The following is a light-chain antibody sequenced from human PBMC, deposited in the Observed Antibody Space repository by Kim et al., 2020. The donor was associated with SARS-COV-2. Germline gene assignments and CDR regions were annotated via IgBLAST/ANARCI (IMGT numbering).Light chain of an antibody. CDR3: GTWDRRLSGVV. J-gene: IGLJ2*01. CDR2: DDY. Sequence: QSVLTQPLSVSAAPGQTVTISCAGSDSNIENSYVSWYQQFPGTAPKLLVYDDYKRPSGIPDRFSGSKSGTSATLAITGLQTGDEADYYCGTWDRRLSGVVFGGGTQLTVL. CDR1: DSNIENSY. V-gene: IGLV1-51*01.